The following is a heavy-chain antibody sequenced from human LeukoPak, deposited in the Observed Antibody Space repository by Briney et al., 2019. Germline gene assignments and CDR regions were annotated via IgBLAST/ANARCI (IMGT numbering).Heavy chain of an antibody. V-gene: IGHV1-18*01. CDR2: ISAYIGNT. D-gene: IGHD1-26*01. CDR3: ARGRLVGERGY. J-gene: IGHJ4*02. CDR1: GGTFSSYA. Sequence: GASVKVSCKASGGTFSSYAISWVRQAPGQGREWMGWISAYIGNTNYAQKLQGRVTMTTDTSTSTAYMELRSLRSDDTAVYYCARGRLVGERGYWGQGTLVTVSS.